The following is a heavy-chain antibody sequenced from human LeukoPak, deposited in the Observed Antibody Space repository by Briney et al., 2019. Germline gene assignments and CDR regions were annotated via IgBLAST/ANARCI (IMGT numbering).Heavy chain of an antibody. V-gene: IGHV3-23*01. CDR2: ISGSGGTT. CDR3: AREPQNCGGGGYVILDY. Sequence: GGALRVSRVPSLYSFTSHSLRGVYPAPGRGVQWVSVISGSGGTTYYADSVKGPFTISRDNSKNTLYLQMNSLRAEDTAVYYCAREPQNCGGGGYVILDYWGQGTLVTVSS. D-gene: IGHD2-21*02. CDR1: LYSFTSHS. J-gene: IGHJ4*02.